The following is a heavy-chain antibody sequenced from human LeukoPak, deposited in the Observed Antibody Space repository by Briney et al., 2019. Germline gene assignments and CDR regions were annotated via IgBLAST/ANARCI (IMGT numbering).Heavy chain of an antibody. CDR1: GYTSTSYY. J-gene: IGHJ5*02. D-gene: IGHD6-6*01. V-gene: IGHV1-46*01. CDR3: ARDRERYSSSSGVPTWFDP. CDR2: INPSGGST. Sequence: ASVKVSCKASGYTSTSYYMHWVRQAPGQGLEWIGIINPSGGSTSYAQKFQGRVTMTRDMSTSTVYMELSSLRSEDTAVYYCARDRERYSSSSGVPTWFDPWGQGTLVTVSS.